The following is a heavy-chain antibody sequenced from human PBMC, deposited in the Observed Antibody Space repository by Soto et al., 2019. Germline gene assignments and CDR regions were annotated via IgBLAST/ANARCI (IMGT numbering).Heavy chain of an antibody. D-gene: IGHD3-22*01. CDR3: AVIPRPGYCCDI. Sequence: EVQLVESGGGLVQPGGSLRLSCAASGFTCSNYWMHWVRQVPGKGLVWVSRINSEGSSTGYADSVKGRFTISRPNAKNTLYLQMNSLRAEATAVYYFAVIPRPGYCCDIWGQGKMVTVSA. V-gene: IGHV3-74*01. CDR1: GFTCSNYW. CDR2: INSEGSST. J-gene: IGHJ3*02.